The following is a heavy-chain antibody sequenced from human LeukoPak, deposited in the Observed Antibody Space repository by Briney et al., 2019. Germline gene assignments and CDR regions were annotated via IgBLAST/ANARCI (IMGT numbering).Heavy chain of an antibody. Sequence: TSETLSLTCAVSGGSISSSNWWSWVRQPPGKGLEWIREIYHSGSTNYNPSLKSRVTISVDKSKNQFSLKLSSVTAADTAVYYCARELEYNWNPPYMDVWGKGTTVTVSS. J-gene: IGHJ6*03. CDR3: ARELEYNWNPPYMDV. CDR2: IYHSGST. D-gene: IGHD1-20*01. V-gene: IGHV4-4*02. CDR1: GGSISSSNW.